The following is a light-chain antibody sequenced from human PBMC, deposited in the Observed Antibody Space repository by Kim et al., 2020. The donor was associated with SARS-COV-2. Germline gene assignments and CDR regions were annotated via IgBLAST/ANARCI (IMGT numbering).Light chain of an antibody. CDR1: SSNIGSNY. J-gene: IGLJ1*01. CDR2: RNN. Sequence: ELTQPPSASGTPGQRVTISCSGSSSNIGSNYVYWYQQLPGTAPKLLIYRNNQRPSGVPDRFSGSKSGTSASLAISGLRSEDEADYYCAAWDDSLRGNYVFGTGTKVTVL. V-gene: IGLV1-47*01. CDR3: AAWDDSLRGNYV.